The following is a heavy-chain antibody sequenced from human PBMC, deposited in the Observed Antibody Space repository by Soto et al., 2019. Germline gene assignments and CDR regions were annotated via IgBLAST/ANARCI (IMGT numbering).Heavy chain of an antibody. Sequence: GGSLRLSCAASGFTFSSYGMHWVRQAPGKGLEWVAVISYDGSNKYYADSVKGRFTISRDNSKNTLYLQMNSLRAEDTAVYYCAKAARITMVRGVISEYYFDYWGQGTLVTVSS. D-gene: IGHD3-10*01. CDR1: GFTFSSYG. CDR3: AKAARITMVRGVISEYYFDY. J-gene: IGHJ4*02. V-gene: IGHV3-30*18. CDR2: ISYDGSNK.